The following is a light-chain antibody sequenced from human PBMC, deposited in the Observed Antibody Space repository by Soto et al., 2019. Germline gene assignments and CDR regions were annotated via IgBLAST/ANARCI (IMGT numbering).Light chain of an antibody. Sequence: SALTQPPSASGSPGQSVTISCTGTSSDVGGYNYVSWYQQHPGKAPKLMIYEVSKRPSGVPDRFSGSKSGNTASLTVSGLQAEDEADYYCSSYAGINNWNFGTGTKLTVL. CDR3: SSYAGINNWN. CDR1: SSDVGGYNY. J-gene: IGLJ1*01. V-gene: IGLV2-8*01. CDR2: EVS.